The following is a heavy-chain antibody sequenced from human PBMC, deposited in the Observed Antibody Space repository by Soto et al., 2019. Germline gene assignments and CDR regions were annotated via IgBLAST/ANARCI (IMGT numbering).Heavy chain of an antibody. CDR3: TRYYYESSGYYVY. J-gene: IGHJ4*02. Sequence: GGSLRLSCTGSGFTFGSYALSWVRQAPGKGLEWVGVIRSEANGGTTDYAASVKGRITISRDDSKSIAYMEINSLQTEDTAVYYCTRYYYESSGYYVYWGQAALVTVS. CDR1: GFTFGSYA. D-gene: IGHD3-22*01. CDR2: IRSEANGGTT. V-gene: IGHV3-49*04.